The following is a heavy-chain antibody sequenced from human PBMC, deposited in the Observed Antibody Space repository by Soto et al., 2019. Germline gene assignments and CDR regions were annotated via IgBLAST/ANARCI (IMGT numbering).Heavy chain of an antibody. V-gene: IGHV3-21*01. CDR2: IRTSSTYI. Sequence: PGGSLRLSCAASGFNFNNFGMNWFRQAPGKGLEWVSSIRTSSTYIYYAESVKGRFTISRDNAKKSLYLEMNRLGVEDTAVYYCARDRAPFCGGDCGLVDVWGQGTSVTVS. CDR3: ARDRAPFCGGDCGLVDV. D-gene: IGHD2-21*02. CDR1: GFNFNNFG. J-gene: IGHJ6*02.